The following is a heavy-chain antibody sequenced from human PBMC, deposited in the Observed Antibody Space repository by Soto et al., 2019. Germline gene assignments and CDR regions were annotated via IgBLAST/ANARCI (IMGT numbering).Heavy chain of an antibody. J-gene: IGHJ5*02. CDR1: GFTFSSYA. V-gene: IGHV3-23*01. Sequence: GGSLRLSCAASGFTFSSYAMSWVRQAPGKGLEWVSAISGSGGSTYYADSVKGRFTISRANSKNTLYLQMNSLRAEDTAVYYCAKDQYQLPPLGWFDPWGQGTLVTVSS. D-gene: IGHD1-1*01. CDR2: ISGSGGST. CDR3: AKDQYQLPPLGWFDP.